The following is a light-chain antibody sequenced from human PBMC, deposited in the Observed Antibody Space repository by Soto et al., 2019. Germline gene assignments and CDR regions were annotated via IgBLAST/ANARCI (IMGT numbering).Light chain of an antibody. CDR2: ATS. CDR1: QSVSSRY. Sequence: EIVLTKSPGTLSLSPGETAALSCRACQSVSSRYLAWYQQKSGQAPRLLIYATSSRATDIPDRFIGYGSGTDFTLTISGLEPEDFAVYYCQQYGSSLSTFGQGTTVDIK. CDR3: QQYGSSLST. J-gene: IGKJ1*01. V-gene: IGKV3-20*01.